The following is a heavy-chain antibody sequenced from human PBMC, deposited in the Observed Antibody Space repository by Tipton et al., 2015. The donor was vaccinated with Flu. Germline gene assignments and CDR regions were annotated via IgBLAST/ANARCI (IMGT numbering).Heavy chain of an antibody. CDR1: GYSIGNGYY. D-gene: IGHD3-10*01. V-gene: IGHV4-59*01. CDR2: VFFNGST. Sequence: GLVKPSETLSLTCAVSGYSIGNGYYWSWLRQPSGKGLEWIGHVFFNGSTTDYHPSLKSRVTISVDTSKTQFSLRLTSVTAADTAVYYCARYYHGSGSHYNPHYYYYAFDVWGQGTTVIVSS. J-gene: IGHJ6*02. CDR3: ARYYHGSGSHYNPHYYYYAFDV.